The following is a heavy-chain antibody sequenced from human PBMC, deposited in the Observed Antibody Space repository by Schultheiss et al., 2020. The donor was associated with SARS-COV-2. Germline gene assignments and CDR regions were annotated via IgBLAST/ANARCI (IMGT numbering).Heavy chain of an antibody. CDR2: TYYRSKWYN. CDR1: GDSVSSNSAA. CDR3: AKTVSFFSGTWSRRANNWFDP. D-gene: IGHD1-7*01. V-gene: IGHV6-1*01. J-gene: IGHJ5*02. Sequence: SQTLSLTCAISGDSVSSNSAAWNWIRQSPSRGLEWLGRTYYRSKWYNDYAVSVKSRITINPDTSKNQFSLQLNSVTPEDTAVYYCAKTVSFFSGTWSRRANNWFDPWGQGTLVTVSS.